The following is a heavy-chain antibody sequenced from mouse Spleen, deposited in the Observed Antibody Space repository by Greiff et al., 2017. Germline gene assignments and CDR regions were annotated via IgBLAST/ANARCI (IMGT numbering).Heavy chain of an antibody. CDR3: AREDYRYDAWFAY. CDR1: GYTFTDYN. J-gene: IGHJ3*01. D-gene: IGHD2-14*01. CDR2: INPNNGGT. V-gene: IGHV1-22*01. Sequence: VQLKESGPELVKPGASVKMSCKASGYTFTDYNMHWVKQSHGKSLEWIGYINPNNGGTSYNQKFKGKATLTVNKSSSTAYMELRSLTSEDSAVYYCAREDYRYDAWFAYWGQGTLVTVSA.